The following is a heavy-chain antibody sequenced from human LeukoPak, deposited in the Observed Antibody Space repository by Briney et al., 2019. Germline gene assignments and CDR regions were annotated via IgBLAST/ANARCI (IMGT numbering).Heavy chain of an antibody. Sequence: PSETLSLTCTVSGGSISSGGYYWSWIRQPPGKGLEWIGYIYYSGSTNYNPSLKSRVTISVDTSKNQFSLKLSSVTAADTAVYYCARDEGSSPTPYPFDYWGQGTLVTVSS. J-gene: IGHJ4*02. CDR3: ARDEGSSPTPYPFDY. D-gene: IGHD6-6*01. CDR1: GGSISSGGYY. V-gene: IGHV4-61*08. CDR2: IYYSGST.